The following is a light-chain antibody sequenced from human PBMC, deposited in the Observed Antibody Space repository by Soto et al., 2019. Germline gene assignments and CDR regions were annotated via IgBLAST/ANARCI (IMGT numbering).Light chain of an antibody. J-gene: IGLJ2*01. V-gene: IGLV2-14*01. CDR2: EVS. Sequence: QSVLTQPASVSGSPGQSITISCTGTSSDIGNYDFVSWYQQVPGTAPKAMIYEVSSRPPGVSNRFYGSKSGNKASLTISGLQAEDEAYYYCSSYTTSTSFILFGGGTKLTVL. CDR3: SSYTTSTSFIL. CDR1: SSDIGNYDF.